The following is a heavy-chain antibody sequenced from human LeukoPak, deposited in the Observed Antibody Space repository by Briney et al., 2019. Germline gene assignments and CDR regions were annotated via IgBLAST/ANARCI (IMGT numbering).Heavy chain of an antibody. J-gene: IGHJ4*02. V-gene: IGHV3-48*01. CDR2: ISSTSTTI. D-gene: IGHD5-18*01. CDR3: ASGLYTAP. CDR1: GFTINNYN. Sequence: PGGSLRLSCAASGFTINNYNLNWARQAPGKGLEWVSYISSTSTTIYYADSVRGRFTISRDNAKNSLYLQMNSLRVEDTAVYYCASGLYTAPGGQGTLVTVSS.